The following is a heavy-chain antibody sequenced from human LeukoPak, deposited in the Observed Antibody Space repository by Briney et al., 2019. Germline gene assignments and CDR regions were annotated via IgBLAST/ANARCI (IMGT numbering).Heavy chain of an antibody. CDR3: VRSPACSSGTCYPNWFDP. V-gene: IGHV5-51*01. CDR1: GYSFTGYW. D-gene: IGHD2-15*01. J-gene: IGHJ5*02. CDR2: IYPGDSDT. Sequence: GESLKISCQGSGYSFTGYWIGWVRQMPGKGLEWMGIIYPGDSDTRYSPSFQGQVTISADKSISSAYLQWSSLKASDTAMYYCVRSPACSSGTCYPNWFDPWGQGTLVTVSS.